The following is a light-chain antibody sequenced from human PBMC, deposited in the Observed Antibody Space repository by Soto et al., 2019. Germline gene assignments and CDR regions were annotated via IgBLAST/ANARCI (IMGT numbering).Light chain of an antibody. J-gene: IGKJ1*01. CDR1: QIVSSYY. CDR3: QQCGSSPWT. CDR2: AAS. Sequence: EILLTQSPATLTLSPGERATLSCRASQIVSSYYLAWYQQNPGQAPRLLIYAASSRATGIQDRFRGGGSGTEFTLIISRLEHEDFAVYYCQQCGSSPWTFGQGTKVDI. V-gene: IGKV3-20*01.